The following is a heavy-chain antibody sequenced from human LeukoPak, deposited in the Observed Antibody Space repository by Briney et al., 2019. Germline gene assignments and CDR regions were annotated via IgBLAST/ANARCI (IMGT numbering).Heavy chain of an antibody. J-gene: IGHJ4*02. V-gene: IGHV3-30-3*01. CDR1: GFTFSSFA. CDR2: ISYDGSNK. Sequence: GRSLRLSCTASGFTFSSFAMHCVRQAPGKGLECVAVISYDGSNKYFADSVKGRFTISRDNSKNTLYLQMNSLRAEDTAVYYCARDQMISAAGLDYWGQGTLVTVSS. D-gene: IGHD6-13*01. CDR3: ARDQMISAAGLDY.